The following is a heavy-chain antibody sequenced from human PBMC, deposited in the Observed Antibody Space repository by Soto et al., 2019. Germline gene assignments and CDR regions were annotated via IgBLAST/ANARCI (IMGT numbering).Heavy chain of an antibody. J-gene: IGHJ6*02. CDR3: VRQGIGNLHGLVDV. D-gene: IGHD1-1*01. CDR1: SGPSSSHN. Sequence: QVQLQQSGPGLVKPSETLSLTCSVSSGPSSSHNWGWIRQPPGRGLEWIGYVYSTGGTSYNPSLQSQVTISTDTSTTHISLTPTSVTAADTAVYYCVRQGIGNLHGLVDVWGQGTTVRVSS. CDR2: VYSTGGT. V-gene: IGHV4-59*08.